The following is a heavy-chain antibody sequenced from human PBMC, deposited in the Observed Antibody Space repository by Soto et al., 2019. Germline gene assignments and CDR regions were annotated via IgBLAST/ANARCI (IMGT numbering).Heavy chain of an antibody. CDR2: IDSDGSRI. Sequence: EVQLMESGGGLVQPGESLRLSCAASGFTFSNYWMHWVRQAPGKGLVWVSRIDSDGSRITYADFVKGRFTISRDNAKNTVYRHMNSLTAEDTAVYYCVRTSLVVAVATREDFWGQGTLVTVSS. CDR3: VRTSLVVAVATREDF. V-gene: IGHV3-74*01. D-gene: IGHD2-15*01. J-gene: IGHJ4*02. CDR1: GFTFSNYW.